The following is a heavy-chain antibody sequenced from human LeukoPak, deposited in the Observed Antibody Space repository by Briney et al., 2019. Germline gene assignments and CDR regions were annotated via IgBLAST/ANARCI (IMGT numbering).Heavy chain of an antibody. V-gene: IGHV1-2*02. CDR1: GYTFTSYY. Sequence: GASVKVSCKASGYTFTSYYLHWVRQAPGQGLEWMGWINPNSGGTNYAQKFQGRVTLTRDTSINTAYMELSRLRSDDTAVYYCASFYAPDRGIESQNLVTVYWGQGTLVSVSS. J-gene: IGHJ4*02. CDR3: ASFYAPDRGIESQNLVTVY. D-gene: IGHD2/OR15-2a*01. CDR2: INPNSGGT.